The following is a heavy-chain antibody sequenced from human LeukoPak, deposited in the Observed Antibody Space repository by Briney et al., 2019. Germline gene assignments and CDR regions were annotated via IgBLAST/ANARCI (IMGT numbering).Heavy chain of an antibody. CDR3: ARGSYYYGSGSFDP. V-gene: IGHV1-2*02. J-gene: IGHJ5*02. Sequence: GASLKVSCKASGYTFTGYYMHWVRQAPGQGLEWMGWINPNSGGTNYAQKFQGRVTMTRDTSISTAYMELSRLRSDDTAVYYCARGSYYYGSGSFDPWGQGTLVTVSS. CDR1: GYTFTGYY. D-gene: IGHD3-10*01. CDR2: INPNSGGT.